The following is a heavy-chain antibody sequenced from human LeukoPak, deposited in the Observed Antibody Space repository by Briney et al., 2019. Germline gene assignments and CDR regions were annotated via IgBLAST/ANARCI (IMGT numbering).Heavy chain of an antibody. V-gene: IGHV4-30-2*01. CDR1: GGSISSGSYY. J-gene: IGHJ4*02. CDR2: IYHSGST. Sequence: PSQTLSLTCTVSGGSISSGSYYWSWIRQPPGKGLEWIGYIYHSGSTYYNPSLKSRVTISVDRSKNQFSLKLSSVTAADTAVYYCARGYEQVDIVATTDGPLDYWGQGTLVTVSS. D-gene: IGHD5-12*01. CDR3: ARGYEQVDIVATTDGPLDY.